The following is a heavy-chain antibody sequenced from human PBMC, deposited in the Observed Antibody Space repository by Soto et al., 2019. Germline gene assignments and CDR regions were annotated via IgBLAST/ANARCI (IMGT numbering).Heavy chain of an antibody. D-gene: IGHD3-10*01. CDR1: GGTFSSYT. J-gene: IGHJ3*02. CDR2: IIPILGIA. CDR3: ARVRHGGSLDAFDI. V-gene: IGHV1-69*02. Sequence: ASVKVSCKASGGTFSSYTISWVRQAPGQGLEWMGRIIPILGIANYAQKFQGRVTITAEKSTSTAYMELSSLRSEDTAVYYCARVRHGGSLDAFDIWGQGTMVTVSS.